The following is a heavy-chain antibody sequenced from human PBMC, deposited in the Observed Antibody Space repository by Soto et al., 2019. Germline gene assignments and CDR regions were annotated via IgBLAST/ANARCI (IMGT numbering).Heavy chain of an antibody. J-gene: IGHJ6*02. Sequence: GGSLRLSCAASGFTFSSYAMSWVRQAPGKGLEWVSAISGSGGSTYHADSVKGRFTISRDNSKNTLYLQMNSLRAEDTAVYYCAKFNSGYAHHYRLAFCGQGSSVPVSS. CDR2: ISGSGGST. CDR1: GFTFSSYA. V-gene: IGHV3-23*01. D-gene: IGHD5-12*01. CDR3: AKFNSGYAHHYRLAF.